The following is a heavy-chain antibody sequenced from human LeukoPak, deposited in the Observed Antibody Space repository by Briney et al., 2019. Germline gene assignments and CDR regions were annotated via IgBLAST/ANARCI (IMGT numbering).Heavy chain of an antibody. CDR3: ARALWFGELLGY. Sequence: ASVKVSCKASGYAFTSYYMHWVRQAPGQGLEWMGIINPSGGSTSYAQKFQGRVTMTRDTSTSTVYMELSSLRSEDTAVYYCARALWFGELLGYWGQGTLVTVSS. D-gene: IGHD3-10*01. J-gene: IGHJ4*02. CDR1: GYAFTSYY. V-gene: IGHV1-46*01. CDR2: INPSGGST.